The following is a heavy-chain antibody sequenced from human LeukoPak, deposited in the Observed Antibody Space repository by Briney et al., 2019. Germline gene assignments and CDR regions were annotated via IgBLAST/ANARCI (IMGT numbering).Heavy chain of an antibody. Sequence: ASVKVSCKASGYTFTGYYMHWVRQAPGQGLEWMGWINPNSGSTNYAQKFQGRATMTRDTSISTAYMELSRLRSDDTAVYYCAREEYGSGGPFFDYWGQGTLVTVSS. J-gene: IGHJ4*02. V-gene: IGHV1-2*02. CDR3: AREEYGSGGPFFDY. D-gene: IGHD3-10*01. CDR1: GYTFTGYY. CDR2: INPNSGST.